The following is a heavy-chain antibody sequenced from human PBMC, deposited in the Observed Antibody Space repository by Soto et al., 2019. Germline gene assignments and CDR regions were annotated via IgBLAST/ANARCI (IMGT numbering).Heavy chain of an antibody. Sequence: EVQLVQSGAEVKKSGESLKISCKGSGYSFTTYWIGWMRQMPGKGLEWMGIMYPGDSDTRYSPSFQGQVTISADNSISTAYLQWRSLKASDTAMYFCARRRYCGGDCYSWAFDYWGQGTLVTVSS. J-gene: IGHJ4*02. CDR3: ARRRYCGGDCYSWAFDY. V-gene: IGHV5-51*03. CDR1: GYSFTTYW. D-gene: IGHD2-21*02. CDR2: MYPGDSDT.